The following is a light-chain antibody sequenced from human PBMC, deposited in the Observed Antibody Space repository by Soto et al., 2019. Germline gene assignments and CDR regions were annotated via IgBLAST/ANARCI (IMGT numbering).Light chain of an antibody. CDR1: QSVSTF. J-gene: IGKJ4*01. CDR2: DAS. CDR3: QQRSSWRVT. Sequence: EIVLTQFPATLSLSPGERATLSCRASQSVSTFLAWYQQKPGQAPRLVVYDASKRATGIPARFSGSGSGTDFTLTISSLEPEDFAVSYCQQRSSWRVTFGGGTKVEIK. V-gene: IGKV3-11*01.